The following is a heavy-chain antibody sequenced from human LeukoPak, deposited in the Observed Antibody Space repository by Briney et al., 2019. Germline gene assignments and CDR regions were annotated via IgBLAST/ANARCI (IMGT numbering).Heavy chain of an antibody. V-gene: IGHV3-30*18. J-gene: IGHJ4*02. CDR1: GFTFSDYG. CDR2: ISYDGGNK. Sequence: PGRSLRLSCAASGFTFSDYGMPWVPQAPGKGLGWAALISYDGGNKFYADSVRDRFTISRDNSKNTLFLQMNSLRIEDTAVYYCAKVFEVRGARRPKDYWGQGTLVIVSS. CDR3: AKVFEVRGARRPKDY. D-gene: IGHD3-10*01.